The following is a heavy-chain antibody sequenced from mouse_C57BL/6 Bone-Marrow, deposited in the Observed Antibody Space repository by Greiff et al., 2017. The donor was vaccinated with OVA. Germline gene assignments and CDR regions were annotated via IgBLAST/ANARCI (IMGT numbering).Heavy chain of an antibody. J-gene: IGHJ2*01. V-gene: IGHV7-3*01. CDR2: IRNKANGYTT. D-gene: IGHD2-2*01. Sequence: EVQRVESGGGLVQPGGSLSLSCAASGFTFTDYYMSWVRQPPGKALEWLGFIRNKANGYTTEYSASVKGRFTISRDNSQSILYLQMNALRAEDSATYYGARYTGYDGVDYWGQGTPLTVSS. CDR3: ARYTGYDGVDY. CDR1: GFTFTDYY.